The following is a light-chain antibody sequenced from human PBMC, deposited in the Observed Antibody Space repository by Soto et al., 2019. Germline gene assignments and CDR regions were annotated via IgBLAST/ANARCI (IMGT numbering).Light chain of an antibody. CDR1: NSNIGSQS. CDR2: IND. J-gene: IGLJ1*01. CDR3: ATWDGGLRGHV. V-gene: IGLV1-47*01. Sequence: QSVLTQPPSVSGTPGQTVTISCSGSNSNIGSQSVHWYQHLPGTAPKLLIEINDQRPSGVPDRFSGSKSGTSVSLAISGLRSEDEVDYYCATWDGGLRGHVFAPGTNVTV.